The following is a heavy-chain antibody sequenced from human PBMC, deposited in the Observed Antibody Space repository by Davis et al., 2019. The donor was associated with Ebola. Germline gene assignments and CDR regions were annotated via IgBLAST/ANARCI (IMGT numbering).Heavy chain of an antibody. J-gene: IGHJ5*02. Sequence: PSETLSLTCTVSGGSISSHYWSWIRQPPGKGLEWIGYIYHSGSTYYNPSLKSRVTISVDRSKNQFSLKLSPVTAADTAVYYCARAITVTTQGFWFDPWGQGTLVTVSS. CDR1: GGSISSHY. D-gene: IGHD4-17*01. V-gene: IGHV4-4*09. CDR3: ARAITVTTQGFWFDP. CDR2: IYHSGST.